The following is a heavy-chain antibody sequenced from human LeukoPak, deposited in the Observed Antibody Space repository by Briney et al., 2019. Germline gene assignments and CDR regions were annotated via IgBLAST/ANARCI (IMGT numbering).Heavy chain of an antibody. CDR1: GYSFTNHD. D-gene: IGHD2-2*02. CDR3: TLYNY. CDR2: INPDNGNT. J-gene: IGHJ4*02. V-gene: IGHV1-3*03. Sequence: ASVNVSCKASGYSFTNHDIHWVRQAPGQRLEWMGCINPDNGNTKYSQEFQGRVTITRDTSATTAYMELSSLRSEDMAVYYCTLYNYWGQGTLVTVSS.